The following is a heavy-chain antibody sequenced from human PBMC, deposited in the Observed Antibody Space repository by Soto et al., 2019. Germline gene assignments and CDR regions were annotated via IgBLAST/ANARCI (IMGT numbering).Heavy chain of an antibody. CDR1: GGSISSGDYY. CDR3: ARAPGYYDSSAVSRGAFDI. V-gene: IGHV4-30-4*01. Sequence: SETLSLTCTVSGGSISSGDYYWSWIRQPPGKGLEWIGYIYYSGSTYYNPSLKSRVTISVDTSKNQFSLKLSSVTAADTAVYYCARAPGYYDSSAVSRGAFDIWGQGTMVTVSS. CDR2: IYYSGST. D-gene: IGHD3-22*01. J-gene: IGHJ3*02.